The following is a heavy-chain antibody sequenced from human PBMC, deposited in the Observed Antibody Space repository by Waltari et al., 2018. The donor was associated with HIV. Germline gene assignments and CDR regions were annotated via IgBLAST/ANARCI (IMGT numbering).Heavy chain of an antibody. V-gene: IGHV4-34*01. CDR3: ARDRKSDYYKGSGGHDF. Sequence: QVQLQQWGAGLLKPSETLSLTCAVYGGSFSGYYWIWIRQAPGKGLEWIGEINQSGSTNYNPSLKSRVTISIDMSKNQFSLNLRSVTAADTAVYYCARDRKSDYYKGSGGHDFWGQGTRVTVSS. CDR1: GGSFSGYY. J-gene: IGHJ4*02. CDR2: INQSGST. D-gene: IGHD3-3*01.